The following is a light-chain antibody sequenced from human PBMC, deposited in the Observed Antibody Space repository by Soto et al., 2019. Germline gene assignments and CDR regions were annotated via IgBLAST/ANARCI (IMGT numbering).Light chain of an antibody. CDR2: GNN. CDR1: SSNIGAGYD. J-gene: IGLJ2*01. V-gene: IGLV1-40*01. Sequence: QSVLTQPPSVSGAPGQRVTISCTGSSSNIGAGYDVHWYQQLPGTAPKLLIYGNNNRPSGVPDRSSGSKSGTSASLAITGLQAEDEADYYCQSYDSSLSVVVFGGGTKLTVL. CDR3: QSYDSSLSVVV.